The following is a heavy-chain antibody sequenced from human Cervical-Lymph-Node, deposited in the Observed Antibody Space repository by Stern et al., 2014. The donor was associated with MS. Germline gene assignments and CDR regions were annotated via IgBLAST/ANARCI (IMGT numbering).Heavy chain of an antibody. CDR2: IGGSGDST. CDR3: AKDDYYYDSGGYLGWFDS. V-gene: IGHV3-23*04. CDR1: GFTFSTSA. J-gene: IGHJ5*01. D-gene: IGHD3-22*01. Sequence: EVQLVESGGGLVQPGGSLRLSCAASGFTFSTSAMSWVRQAPGKGLEWVSAIGGSGDSTYYADSVKGRFPISRDNSKNTLYLQMNSLRAEDTAVYYCAKDDYYYDSGGYLGWFDSWGQGTLVTVSS.